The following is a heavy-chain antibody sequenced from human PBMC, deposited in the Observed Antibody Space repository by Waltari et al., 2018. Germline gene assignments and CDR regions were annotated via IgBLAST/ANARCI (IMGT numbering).Heavy chain of an antibody. D-gene: IGHD1-26*01. CDR3: AKAHPPLARSYYRVRGVDY. CDR2: ISGSGGST. CDR1: GFTFSSYA. V-gene: IGHV3-23*01. Sequence: EVQLLESGGGLVQPGGSLRLSCAASGFTFSSYAMSWVRQAPGKGLEWVSAISGSGGSTYYADAGKGRFTIARDNSKNTLYLQMNSLRAEDTAVYYCAKAHPPLARSYYRVRGVDYWGQGTLVTVSS. J-gene: IGHJ4*02.